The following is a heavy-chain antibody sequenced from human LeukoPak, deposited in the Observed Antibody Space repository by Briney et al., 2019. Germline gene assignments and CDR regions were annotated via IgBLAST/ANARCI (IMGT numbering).Heavy chain of an antibody. CDR1: GFTFSSYA. J-gene: IGHJ5*02. CDR3: VKGGYSSSWYNWFGP. D-gene: IGHD6-13*01. CDR2: ISNNGGST. Sequence: PGGPLRLSCSASGFTFSSYAMHWVRQAPGKGLEYVSAISNNGGSTYHADSVKGRFSISRDNSRNTLYLQMSSLRAEDTAVYYCVKGGYSSSWYNWFGPWGQGTLVTVSS. V-gene: IGHV3-64D*09.